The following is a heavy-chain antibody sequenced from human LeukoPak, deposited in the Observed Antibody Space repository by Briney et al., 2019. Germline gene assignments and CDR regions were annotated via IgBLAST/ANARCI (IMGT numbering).Heavy chain of an antibody. CDR1: GGSVSSTNDY. J-gene: IGHJ6*02. V-gene: IGHV4-61*01. CDR2: IYYSGST. CDR3: ARRSDMDA. Sequence: KPSETLSLTCTVSGGSVSSTNDYWSWIRQPPGKGLEWIGYIYYSGSTNYNPSLKSRVTISVDTSKNQFSLKLSSVTAADTAVYYCARRSDMDAWGQGTTVTVSS.